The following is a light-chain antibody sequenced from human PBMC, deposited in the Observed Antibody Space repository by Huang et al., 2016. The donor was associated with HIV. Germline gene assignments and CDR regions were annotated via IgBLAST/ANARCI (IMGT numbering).Light chain of an antibody. CDR2: DAS. Sequence: DIQMTQSPSSLSASVGDRVTITCQASHDISNSLNWYQQKPGKAPKLLIYDASSLQTGVPSRCSGSGSGTDFSFTISSLQPEDITTYFCQQYDDLPYTFGQGTKLEIK. J-gene: IGKJ2*01. CDR1: HDISNS. V-gene: IGKV1-33*01. CDR3: QQYDDLPYT.